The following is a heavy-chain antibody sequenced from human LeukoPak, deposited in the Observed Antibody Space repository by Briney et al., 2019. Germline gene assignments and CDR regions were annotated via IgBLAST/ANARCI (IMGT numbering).Heavy chain of an antibody. CDR1: GFTFSNYA. V-gene: IGHV3-23*01. D-gene: IGHD3-9*01. CDR3: AKWGDYDILTGYYDPDY. J-gene: IGHJ4*02. Sequence: PGGSLRLSCAASGFTFSNYAMYWVRQAPGKGLEWVSAVSGRDDSTYYADSVKGRFTISRDTSKNTLYLQMNSLRAEGTAVYYCAKWGDYDILTGYYDPDYWGQGTLVTVSS. CDR2: VSGRDDST.